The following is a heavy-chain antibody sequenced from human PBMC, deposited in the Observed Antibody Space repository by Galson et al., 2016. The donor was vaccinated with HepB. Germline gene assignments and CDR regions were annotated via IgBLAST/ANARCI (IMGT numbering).Heavy chain of an antibody. Sequence: SLRLSCAASGFTFSSYAMSWVRQAPGKGLEWVSAISGSDGSTYYADSVKGRFTISRDNPKNTLYLQMNSLRAEDTAVYYCAKGQQLAYFDYWGQGTLVTVSS. CDR1: GFTFSSYA. D-gene: IGHD6-13*01. V-gene: IGHV3-23*01. J-gene: IGHJ4*02. CDR2: ISGSDGST. CDR3: AKGQQLAYFDY.